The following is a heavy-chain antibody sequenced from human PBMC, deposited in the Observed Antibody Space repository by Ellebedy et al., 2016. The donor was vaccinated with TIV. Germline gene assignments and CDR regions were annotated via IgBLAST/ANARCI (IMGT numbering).Heavy chain of an antibody. CDR3: ARDGGSYSDFDY. CDR2: INAGNGNT. D-gene: IGHD1-26*01. V-gene: IGHV1-3*01. CDR1: GYTFTTYA. J-gene: IGHJ4*02. Sequence: AASVKVSCKASGYTFTTYAMHWVRQAPGQRLEWMGWINAGNGNTKYSQKFQGRVTITRDTSISTAYMELSRLRSDDTAVYYCARDGGSYSDFDYWGQGTLVTVSS.